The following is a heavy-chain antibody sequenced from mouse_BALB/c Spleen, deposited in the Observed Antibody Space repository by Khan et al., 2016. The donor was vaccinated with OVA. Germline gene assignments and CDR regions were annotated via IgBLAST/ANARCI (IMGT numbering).Heavy chain of an antibody. D-gene: IGHD1-1*01. CDR1: EYIFTDYV. V-gene: IGHV1-77*01. CDR2: IYPGSGST. CDR3: ARSGYGSLAY. Sequence: QVQLKQSGPELVKPGASVKMSCKASEYIFTDYVINWVKQRTGQGLEWIGEIYPGSGSTYYHEKFKGKATLTADKSSNTAYMQLSSLTSEDSTVYFCARSGYGSLAYWGQGTTLTVSS. J-gene: IGHJ2*01.